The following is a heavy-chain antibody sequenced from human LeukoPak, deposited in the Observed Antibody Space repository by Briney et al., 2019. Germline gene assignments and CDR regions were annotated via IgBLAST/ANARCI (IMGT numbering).Heavy chain of an antibody. Sequence: GSVKVSCKASGFTFTSYGVSWVRQAPGKGLEWVGRIRDYNGKTNYGQTLEGRVTMPTDTSTSTAYKELKSLRSDDTAVYYCARDVGSTSIYYYYGMDDWGQGTTVTVSS. D-gene: IGHD2-2*01. J-gene: IGHJ6*02. V-gene: IGHV1-18*01. CDR3: ARDVGSTSIYYYYGMDD. CDR1: GFTFTSYG. CDR2: IRDYNGKT.